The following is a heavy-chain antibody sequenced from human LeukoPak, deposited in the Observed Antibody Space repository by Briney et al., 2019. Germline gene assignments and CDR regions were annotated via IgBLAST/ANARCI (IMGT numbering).Heavy chain of an antibody. D-gene: IGHD3-22*01. CDR1: RFTFGSYW. CDR3: TANDTYYYDSSGYFQPFDC. Sequence: GGSLRLSCAASRFTFGSYWMNWVRQAPGKGLEWVGRIKSKSDGETTDYAAPVKGRFIISRDDSKNTLYLQMNSLKTEDTAVYYCTANDTYYYDSSGYFQPFDCWGQGTLVTVSS. CDR2: IKSKSDGETT. V-gene: IGHV3-15*01. J-gene: IGHJ4*02.